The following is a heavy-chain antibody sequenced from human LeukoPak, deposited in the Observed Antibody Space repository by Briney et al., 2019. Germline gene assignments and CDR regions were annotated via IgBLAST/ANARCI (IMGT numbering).Heavy chain of an antibody. CDR1: GGSINSHY. CDR3: ATKVRGGFDI. Sequence: SETLSLTCTVSGGSINSHYCNWIRQSPGKGLEWIGYIYNSGSINYNLSLKSRVTISVDTSKNQFSLRLSSVTAADTAIYYCATKVRGGFDIWGQGTMVTVSS. CDR2: IYNSGSI. D-gene: IGHD2-15*01. J-gene: IGHJ3*02. V-gene: IGHV4-59*11.